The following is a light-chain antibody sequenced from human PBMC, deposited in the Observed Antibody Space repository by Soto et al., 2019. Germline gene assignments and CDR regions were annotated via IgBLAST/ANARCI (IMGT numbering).Light chain of an antibody. CDR2: GAS. J-gene: IGKJ4*01. CDR3: QHYGRTLT. Sequence: EFVLTQSPGTLSLSPGERATLSCRASQSVSSNYLAWYQQKPGQAPRLLIFGASTRATGIPDRFSGSGSGTDFTLTISRLEPEDFAVYHCQHYGRTLTFGGGTKVEIK. CDR1: QSVSSNY. V-gene: IGKV3-20*01.